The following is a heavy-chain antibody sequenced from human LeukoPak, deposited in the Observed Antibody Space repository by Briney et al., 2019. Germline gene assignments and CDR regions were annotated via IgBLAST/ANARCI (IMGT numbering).Heavy chain of an antibody. CDR3: AREHHNYYYYYGMDV. Sequence: SETLSLTCTVSGGSISSSNYYWGWIRQPPGKGLEWIGSIYYSGSTYYNPSLKSRVTISVDTSKNQFSLKLSSVTAADTAVYYCAREHHNYYYYYGMDVWGQGTTVTVSS. CDR1: GGSISSSNYY. J-gene: IGHJ6*02. CDR2: IYYSGST. V-gene: IGHV4-39*07.